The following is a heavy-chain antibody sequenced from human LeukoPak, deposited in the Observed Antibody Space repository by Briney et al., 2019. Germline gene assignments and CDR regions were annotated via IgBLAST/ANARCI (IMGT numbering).Heavy chain of an antibody. J-gene: IGHJ6*03. V-gene: IGHV4-59*01. CDR1: GGSISSYY. D-gene: IGHD3-3*01. Sequence: SETLSLTCTVSGGSISSYYWSWIRQPPGKGLEWIGYIYYSGSTNYNPSLKSRVTISVDTSKNQFSLKLRSVTAADTAFYYCARIFGSGYDYYYMAVGGKGTTVTVSS. CDR2: IYYSGST. CDR3: ARIFGSGYDYYYMAV.